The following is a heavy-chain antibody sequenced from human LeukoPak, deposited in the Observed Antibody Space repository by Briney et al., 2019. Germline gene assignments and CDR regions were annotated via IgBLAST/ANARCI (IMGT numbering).Heavy chain of an antibody. J-gene: IGHJ6*02. CDR1: GYSFTSYW. Sequence: GESLKISCKGSGYSFTSYWIGWVRQMPGKGLEWMGIIYPGDSDTRYSPSFQGQVTISVDKSISTAYLQWSSLKASGTAMYYCARQGSRVYDILTGGMDVWGQGTTVTVSS. D-gene: IGHD3-9*01. V-gene: IGHV5-51*01. CDR2: IYPGDSDT. CDR3: ARQGSRVYDILTGGMDV.